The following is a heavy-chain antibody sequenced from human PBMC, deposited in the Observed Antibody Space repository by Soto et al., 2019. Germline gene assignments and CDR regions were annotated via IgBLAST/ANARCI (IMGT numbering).Heavy chain of an antibody. CDR3: ARGNIVLMVYATLDAFDI. CDR2: ISYDGSNK. Sequence: QVQLVESGGGVVQPGRSLRLSCAASGFTFSSYAMHWVRQAPGKGLEWVAVISYDGSNKYYADSVKGRFTISRDNSKNTLYLQMNSLRAEDTAVYYCARGNIVLMVYATLDAFDIWGQGTMVTVSS. V-gene: IGHV3-30-3*01. CDR1: GFTFSSYA. D-gene: IGHD2-8*01. J-gene: IGHJ3*02.